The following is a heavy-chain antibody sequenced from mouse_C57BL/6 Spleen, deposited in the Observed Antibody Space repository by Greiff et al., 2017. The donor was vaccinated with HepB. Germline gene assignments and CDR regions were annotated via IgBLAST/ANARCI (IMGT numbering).Heavy chain of an antibody. CDR3: ARTARIKY. CDR2: ISYSGST. V-gene: IGHV3-2*02. Sequence: DVKLQESGPGLVKPSQSLSLTCTVTGYSITSGYGWNWIRQCPGNKLEWMGDISYSGSTNYNPSLKSRISITRDTSKNQFFLQLNSVTTEDTATYYCARTARIKYWGQGTTLTVSS. CDR1: GYSITSGYG. J-gene: IGHJ2*01. D-gene: IGHD1-2*01.